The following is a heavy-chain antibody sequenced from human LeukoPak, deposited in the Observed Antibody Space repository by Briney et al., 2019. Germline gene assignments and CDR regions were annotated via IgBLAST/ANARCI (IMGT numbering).Heavy chain of an antibody. J-gene: IGHJ2*01. CDR2: INWKTGNG. CDR1: GFNFDDYA. V-gene: IGHV3-9*01. CDR3: TRRAARWQFDL. D-gene: IGHD5-24*01. Sequence: PGRSLRLSCAVSGFNFDDYAMHWVPQAPGRGLEWVSGINWKTGNGIYADSVKGRFTISRDNAKNSLYLQMSSLRAEDTALYYCTRRAARWQFDLWGRGTLLTVSS.